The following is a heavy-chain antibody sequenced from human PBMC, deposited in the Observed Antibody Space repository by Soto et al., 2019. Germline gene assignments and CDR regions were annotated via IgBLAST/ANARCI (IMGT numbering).Heavy chain of an antibody. CDR3: ARDPWVAARSDYYYYYGMDV. J-gene: IGHJ6*02. CDR2: INAGNGNT. Sequence: GASVKVSCKASGYTFTSYAMHWVRQAPGQRLELMGWINAGNGNTKYSQKFQGRVTITRDTSASTAYMELSSLRSEDTAVYYCARDPWVAARSDYYYYYGMDVWGQGTTVTVSS. D-gene: IGHD6-6*01. V-gene: IGHV1-3*01. CDR1: GYTFTSYA.